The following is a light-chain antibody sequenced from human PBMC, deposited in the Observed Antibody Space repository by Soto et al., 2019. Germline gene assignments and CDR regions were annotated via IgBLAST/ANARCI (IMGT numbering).Light chain of an antibody. V-gene: IGKV3-20*01. Sequence: ESLLTPSPGTLSLSPGARSPLSCRASQTVRNNYLAWYQQKPGQAPRLLIYDASSRATGIPDRFSGGGSGTDFTLTISRLEPEDFAVYYCQQFSSYPLTFGGGTKVDIK. J-gene: IGKJ4*01. CDR3: QQFSSYPLT. CDR1: QTVRNNY. CDR2: DAS.